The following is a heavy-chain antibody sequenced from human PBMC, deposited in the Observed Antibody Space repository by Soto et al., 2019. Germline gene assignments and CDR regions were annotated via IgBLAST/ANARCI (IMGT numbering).Heavy chain of an antibody. CDR2: IFLVDFVT. J-gene: IGHJ6*02. Sequence: GESLKISCKGSGYSFTSYWIGWVRQMPGKGLKWKEIIFLVDFVTRYSPSFQGQVTISADKSISTAYLQWSSLKASDTAFYYCARYAGFCSSTSCPNPNYYYYGMDVWGQGTTVTVSS. CDR1: GYSFTSYW. V-gene: IGHV5-51*01. D-gene: IGHD2-2*01. CDR3: ARYAGFCSSTSCPNPNYYYYGMDV.